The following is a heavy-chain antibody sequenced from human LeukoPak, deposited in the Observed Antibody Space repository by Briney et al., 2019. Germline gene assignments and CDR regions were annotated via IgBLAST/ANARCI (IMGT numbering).Heavy chain of an antibody. Sequence: PGGSLRLSCAASGFTFSSYAMSWVRQAPGKGLEWVSTISGSGAYTYYADSVKGRFTISRDNSKNTLYLQMNSLRAEDTAVYYCARDSSYGHFDYWGQGTLVTVSS. CDR2: ISGSGAYT. D-gene: IGHD5-18*01. CDR1: GFTFSSYA. V-gene: IGHV3-23*01. J-gene: IGHJ4*02. CDR3: ARDSSYGHFDY.